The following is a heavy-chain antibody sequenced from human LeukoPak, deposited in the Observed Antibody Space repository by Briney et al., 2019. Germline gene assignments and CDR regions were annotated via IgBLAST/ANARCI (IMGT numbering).Heavy chain of an antibody. Sequence: PGGSLRLSCAASGFTFSSYAMSWVRQAPGKGLEWVSAISGSGGSTYYADSVKGRFTISRDNSKNTLYLQMNSLRAEDTAVYYCAKDRYSSSSPEYFQHWGQGTLVTVSS. D-gene: IGHD6-6*01. CDR2: ISGSGGST. CDR1: GFTFSSYA. CDR3: AKDRYSSSSPEYFQH. J-gene: IGHJ1*01. V-gene: IGHV3-23*01.